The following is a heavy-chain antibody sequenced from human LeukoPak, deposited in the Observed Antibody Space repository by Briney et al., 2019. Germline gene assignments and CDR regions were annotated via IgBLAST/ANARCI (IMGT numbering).Heavy chain of an antibody. CDR3: ARGAYDVWQQLSHWGYYYYYGMDV. CDR2: INHSGST. Sequence: PSETLSLTCSVSGGSISSYYWSWIRQPAGKGLEWIGEINHSGSTNYNPSLKSRVTISVDTSKNQFSLKLSSVTAADTAVYYCARGAYDVWQQLSHWGYYYYYGMDVWGQGTTVTVSS. CDR1: GGSISSYY. D-gene: IGHD6-13*01. V-gene: IGHV4-34*01. J-gene: IGHJ6*02.